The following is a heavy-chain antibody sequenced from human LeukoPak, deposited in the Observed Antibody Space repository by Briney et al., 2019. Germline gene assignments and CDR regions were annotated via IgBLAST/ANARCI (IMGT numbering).Heavy chain of an antibody. CDR2: ISSSSRSADI. J-gene: IGHJ4*02. V-gene: IGHV3-21*01. Sequence: KAGGSLRLSCAASGFTFSNYAMNWVRQAPGKGLEWVSSISSSSRSADIYYADSVKGRFTISRDNAKNSLYLQMNSLTAEDTAVYYCARRGYYDRSGYDYWGQGTLVTVSS. CDR1: GFTFSNYA. CDR3: ARRGYYDRSGYDY. D-gene: IGHD3-22*01.